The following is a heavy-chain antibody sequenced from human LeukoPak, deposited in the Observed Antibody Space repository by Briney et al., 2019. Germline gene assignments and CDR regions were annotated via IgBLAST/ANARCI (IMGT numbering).Heavy chain of an antibody. CDR3: ARESYGGA. CDR2: IYSSGST. CDR1: GFTVTGNS. J-gene: IGHJ4*02. V-gene: IGHV3-53*01. D-gene: IGHD1-26*01. Sequence: PGGSLRLSCAASGFTVTGNSMSWVRQAPGKGLEWVSVIYSSGSTHFADSVKGRFSISRDNSKNTLYLLMSSLRLEDTAVYYCARESYGGAWGQGTLVTVSS.